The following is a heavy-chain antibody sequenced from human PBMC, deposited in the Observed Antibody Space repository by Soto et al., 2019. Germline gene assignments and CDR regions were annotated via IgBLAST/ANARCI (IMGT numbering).Heavy chain of an antibody. CDR1: GFTLSSYT. D-gene: IGHD3-10*01. CDR2: ISTGSTYT. V-gene: IGHV3-21*01. CDR3: ARDMVRGVNSAFDI. Sequence: GVSLRLSCAASGFTLSSYTMHWVRQAPGEGLEWVSSISTGSTYTYYADSVKGRFTISRDNAKNSLYLQMNSLRGEDTALYYCARDMVRGVNSAFDIWGQGTMVTVS. J-gene: IGHJ3*02.